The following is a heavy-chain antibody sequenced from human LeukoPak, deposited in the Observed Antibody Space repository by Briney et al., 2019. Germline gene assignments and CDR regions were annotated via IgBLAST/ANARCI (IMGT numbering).Heavy chain of an antibody. CDR2: IDYDSSHI. Sequence: GGSLRLSCAASGFTFSNSAMNWVRQVPGKGLEWVSSIDYDSSHIYYAASVRGRFTISRDNARNSVYLQMNSLRVEDTAVYYCARDPLRYLRVGHYDYWGQGTLVAVSS. D-gene: IGHD3-9*01. CDR1: GFTFSNSA. J-gene: IGHJ4*02. CDR3: ARDPLRYLRVGHYDY. V-gene: IGHV3-21*01.